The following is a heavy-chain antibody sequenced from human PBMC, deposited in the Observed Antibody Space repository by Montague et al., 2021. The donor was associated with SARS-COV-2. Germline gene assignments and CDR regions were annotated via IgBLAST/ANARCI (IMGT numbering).Heavy chain of an antibody. V-gene: IGHV4-39*01. D-gene: IGHD3-10*01. J-gene: IGHJ4*02. CDR2: IYYSGTT. CDR1: GGSISSSSYY. Sequence: SETLSLTCTVSGGSISSSSYYWGWIRQPPGKGLEWIGSIYYSGTTYYNPSLKSRVTISVDTSKNQFSLKLSSVTAADTAGYYCARHVRSLMVRGPDFDYWGQGTLVTVSS. CDR3: ARHVRSLMVRGPDFDY.